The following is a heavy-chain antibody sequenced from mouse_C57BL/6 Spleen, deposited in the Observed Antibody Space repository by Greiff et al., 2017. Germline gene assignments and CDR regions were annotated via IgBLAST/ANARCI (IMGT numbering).Heavy chain of an antibody. D-gene: IGHD1-1*01. CDR1: GFTFSSYA. CDR3: ARSSRYFDV. J-gene: IGHJ1*03. CDR2: ISDGGSYT. V-gene: IGHV5-4*03. Sequence: EVKLMESGGGLVKPGGSLKLSCAASGFTFSSYAMSWVRQTPEKRLEWVATISDGGSYTYYPDNVKGRFTISRDNAKNNLYLQMSHLKSEDTAMYYCARSSRYFDVWGTGTTVTVSS.